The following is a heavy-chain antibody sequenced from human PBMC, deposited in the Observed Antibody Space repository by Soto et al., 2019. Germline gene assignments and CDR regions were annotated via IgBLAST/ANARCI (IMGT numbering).Heavy chain of an antibody. D-gene: IGHD3-10*01. Sequence: SETLSLTCAVYGGSFSGYYWSWIRQPPGKGLEWIGEINHSGSTNYNPSLKSRVTISVDTSKNQFSLKLSSVTAADTAVYYCARVQGFGELMAGYYYYYGMDVWGQGTTVT. CDR1: GGSFSGYY. CDR2: INHSGST. V-gene: IGHV4-34*01. J-gene: IGHJ6*02. CDR3: ARVQGFGELMAGYYYYYGMDV.